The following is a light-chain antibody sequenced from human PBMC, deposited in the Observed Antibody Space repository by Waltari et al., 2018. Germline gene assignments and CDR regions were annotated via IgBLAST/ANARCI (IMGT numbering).Light chain of an antibody. CDR2: AAS. CDR3: QKYNSPPGT. J-gene: IGKJ1*01. V-gene: IGKV1-27*01. CDR1: QRINNY. Sequence: DIQMTQSPSSLSASVGDRVTITCRASQRINNYLAWYQQKPGKVPKLLIYAASTLQSGVPSRFSGSGSGTDFTLTISSLQPEDVATYFCQKYNSPPGTFGQGTKVEIK.